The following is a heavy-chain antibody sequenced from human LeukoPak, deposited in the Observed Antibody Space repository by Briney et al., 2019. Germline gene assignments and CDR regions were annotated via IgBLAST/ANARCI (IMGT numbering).Heavy chain of an antibody. Sequence: SETLSLTCTVSGGSISSYYWSWIRQPPGKGLEWIGYIYYSGSTNYNPSLKGRVTISVDTSKNQFSLKLSSVTAADTAVYYCARVDGGGLLRYFECYFDYWGQGTLVTVSS. CDR2: IYYSGST. CDR1: GGSISSYY. J-gene: IGHJ4*02. V-gene: IGHV4-59*08. CDR3: ARVDGGGLLRYFECYFDY. D-gene: IGHD3-9*01.